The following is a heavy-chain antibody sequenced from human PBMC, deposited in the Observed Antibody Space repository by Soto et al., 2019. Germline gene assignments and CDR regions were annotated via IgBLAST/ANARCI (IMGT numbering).Heavy chain of an antibody. V-gene: IGHV3-7*05. CDR2: IKQDGSEK. CDR1: GFTFSSYW. Sequence: VQLVESGGGLVQPGGSLRLSCAASGFTFSSYWMSWVRQAPGKGLEWVANIKQDGSEKYYVDSVKGRFTISRDNAKNSLYLQMNSLRAEDTAVYYCARDHLTHYYYYGMDVWGQGTTVTVSS. J-gene: IGHJ6*02. CDR3: ARDHLTHYYYYGMDV.